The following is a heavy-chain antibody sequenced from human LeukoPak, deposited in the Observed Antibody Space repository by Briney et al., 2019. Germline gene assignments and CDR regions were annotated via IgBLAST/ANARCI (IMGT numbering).Heavy chain of an antibody. CDR1: GFTFSNSG. D-gene: IGHD3-9*01. Sequence: SGGSLRLSCAASGFTFSNSGMHWVRQAPGKGLEWVAVISYDGSNKYYADSVKGRFTISRGNSKNTLYLQMNSLRAEDTAVYYCAKAGLRYFDWLLSYFDYGGQGTLVTVSS. CDR2: ISYDGSNK. CDR3: AKAGLRYFDWLLSYFDY. V-gene: IGHV3-30*18. J-gene: IGHJ4*02.